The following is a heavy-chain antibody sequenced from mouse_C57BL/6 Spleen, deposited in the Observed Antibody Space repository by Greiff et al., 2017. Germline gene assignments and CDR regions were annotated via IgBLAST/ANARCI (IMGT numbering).Heavy chain of an antibody. J-gene: IGHJ4*01. CDR3: ARDELGLRDY. CDR1: GFTFSSYA. D-gene: IGHD4-1*01. Sequence: DVMLVESGGGLVKPGGSLKLSCAASGFTFSSYAMSWVRQTPEKRLEWVATISDGGSYTYYPDNVKGRFTISRDNAKNNLYLQMSHLKSEDTAMYYCARDELGLRDYWGQGTSVTVSS. CDR2: ISDGGSYT. V-gene: IGHV5-4*01.